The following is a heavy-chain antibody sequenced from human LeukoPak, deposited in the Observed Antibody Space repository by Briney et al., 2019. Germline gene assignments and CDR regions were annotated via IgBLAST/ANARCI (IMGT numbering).Heavy chain of an antibody. V-gene: IGHV1-69*13. CDR2: IIPIFGTA. D-gene: IGHD3-16*02. J-gene: IGHJ4*02. Sequence: SVKVSCKASGGTFSSYAISWVGQAPGQGLEWMGGIIPIFGTANYAQKFQGRVTITADESTNTAYMELSSLRSEDTAVYYCARGAQHDYVWCSYRSFDYWGQGTLVTVSS. CDR3: ARGAQHDYVWCSYRSFDY. CDR1: GGTFSSYA.